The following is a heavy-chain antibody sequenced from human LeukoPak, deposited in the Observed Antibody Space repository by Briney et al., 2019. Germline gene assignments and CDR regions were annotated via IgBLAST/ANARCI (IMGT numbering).Heavy chain of an antibody. V-gene: IGHV3-30*04. CDR3: ARDQAWIQLWFFDY. CDR1: GFTFSSYA. CDR2: ISYDGSNK. D-gene: IGHD5-18*01. Sequence: GGSLRLSCAASGFTFSSYAMHWVRQAPGKGLEWVAVISYDGSNKYYADSVKGRFTISRDTSKNTLYLQMNSLRDEDTAVYYCARDQAWIQLWFFDYWGQGTLVTVSS. J-gene: IGHJ4*02.